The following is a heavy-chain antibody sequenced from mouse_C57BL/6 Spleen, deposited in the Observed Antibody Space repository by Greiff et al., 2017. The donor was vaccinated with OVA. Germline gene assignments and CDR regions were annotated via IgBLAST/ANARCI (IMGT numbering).Heavy chain of an antibody. CDR2: INPSSGYT. D-gene: IGHD4-1*01. J-gene: IGHJ2*01. CDR1: GYTFTSYW. Sequence: QVHVKQSGAELAKPGASVKLSCKASGYTFTSYWMHWVKQRPGQGLEWIGYINPSSGYTKYNQKFKYKATLTADKSSSTAYMQLSSLTYEDSAVYYCARSPGYWGQGTTLTVSS. CDR3: ARSPGY. V-gene: IGHV1-7*01.